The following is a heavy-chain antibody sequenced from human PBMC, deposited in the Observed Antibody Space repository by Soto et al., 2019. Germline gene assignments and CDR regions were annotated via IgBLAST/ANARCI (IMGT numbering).Heavy chain of an antibody. J-gene: IGHJ4*02. CDR3: ATWNY. Sequence: QVQLVQSGAEVKKPGASVKVSCKASGYSFTTYTMHWVRQAPGQRLEWMGWIGAGIGNTKYSQKFQDRVTITRDTSASTAYMELSNLTCEDTAVYYCATWNYWGQGTLVTVSS. V-gene: IGHV1-3*01. CDR2: IGAGIGNT. CDR1: GYSFTTYT. D-gene: IGHD1-1*01.